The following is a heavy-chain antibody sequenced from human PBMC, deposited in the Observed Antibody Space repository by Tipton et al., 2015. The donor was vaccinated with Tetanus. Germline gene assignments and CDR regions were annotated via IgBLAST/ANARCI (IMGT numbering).Heavy chain of an antibody. Sequence: SLRLSRVASGFTFEDHTMHWVRQAPGKGLEWVAVVTWDGGSTFYADSVQGRFTISRDNSKNSLFLQMSSLRTEDTALYYCVRETNGFDSWGQGTPVTVSS. V-gene: IGHV3-43*01. J-gene: IGHJ5*01. CDR3: VRETNGFDS. D-gene: IGHD1-26*01. CDR1: GFTFEDHT. CDR2: VTWDGGST.